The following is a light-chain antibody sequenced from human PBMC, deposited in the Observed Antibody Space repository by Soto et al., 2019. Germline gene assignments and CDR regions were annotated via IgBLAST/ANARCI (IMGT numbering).Light chain of an antibody. CDR1: QGLVYSDGETY. V-gene: IGKV2-30*01. CDR2: QVS. Sequence: DVGLTQCPLCLFVTLGQPASISCRSSQGLVYSDGETYLNWFHQRPGQPPRRLIYQVSKRDSAATLRFRGSGSSTYFTLRIRSVEPEDVGFYYCMQGPHCPFTFTPGTKMQIK. CDR3: MQGPHCPFT. J-gene: IGKJ3*01.